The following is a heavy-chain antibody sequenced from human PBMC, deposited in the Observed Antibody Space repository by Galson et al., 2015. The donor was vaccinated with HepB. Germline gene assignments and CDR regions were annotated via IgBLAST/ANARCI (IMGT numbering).Heavy chain of an antibody. D-gene: IGHD2/OR15-2a*01. CDR3: ARGLLKTFDS. V-gene: IGHV3-48*02. CDR1: GFTFSSYT. CDR2: INTIGSAI. J-gene: IGHJ4*02. Sequence: SLRLSCAASGFTFSSYTMNWVRQAPGKGLEWVSYINTIGSAIYCADSVKGRFTISRDNAKNSLYLQLNSLRDDDTAVYYCARGLLKTFDSWGQGTLVTVSS.